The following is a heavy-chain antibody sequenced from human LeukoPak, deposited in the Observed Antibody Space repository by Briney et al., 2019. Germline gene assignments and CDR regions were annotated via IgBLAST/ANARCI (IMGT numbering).Heavy chain of an antibody. CDR3: ARYGKGRWLTSTRPFWYFDL. V-gene: IGHV4-34*01. D-gene: IGHD5-24*01. CDR1: GGSFSAYY. Sequence: SETLSLTCAVYGGSFSAYYWSWIRQPPGKGLEWIGEINHSGSTNYNPSLKSRVTISVDTSKNQFSLKLSSVTAADTAGYYCARYGKGRWLTSTRPFWYFDLWGRGTLVTVSS. CDR2: INHSGST. J-gene: IGHJ2*01.